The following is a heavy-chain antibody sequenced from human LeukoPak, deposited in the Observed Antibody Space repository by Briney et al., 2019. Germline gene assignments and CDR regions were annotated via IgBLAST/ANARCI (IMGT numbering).Heavy chain of an antibody. CDR3: ARAYGLLWFGELVPYFDY. J-gene: IGHJ4*02. V-gene: IGHV4-59*01. D-gene: IGHD3-10*01. CDR2: IYYSGST. CDR1: GGSISSYY. Sequence: PSETLSLTCTVSGGSISSYYWSWIRQPPGKGLEWIGYIYYSGSTNYNPSLKSRVTISVDTSKNQFSLKLSSVTAADTAVYYCARAYGLLWFGELVPYFDYWGQGTLVTVSS.